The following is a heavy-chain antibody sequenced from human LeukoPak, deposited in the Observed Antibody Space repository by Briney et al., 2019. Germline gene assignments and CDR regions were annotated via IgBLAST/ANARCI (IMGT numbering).Heavy chain of an antibody. CDR1: GGSFSGYY. Sequence: SETLSLTCAVYGGSFSGYYWSWIRQPPGKGLEWIGEINHSGSTNYNPSLKSRVTISVDTSKNQFSLKLSSVTAADTAVYYCARAVEMATITWWFDPWGQGTLVTVSS. CDR3: ARAVEMATITWWFDP. CDR2: INHSGST. V-gene: IGHV4-34*01. J-gene: IGHJ5*02. D-gene: IGHD5-24*01.